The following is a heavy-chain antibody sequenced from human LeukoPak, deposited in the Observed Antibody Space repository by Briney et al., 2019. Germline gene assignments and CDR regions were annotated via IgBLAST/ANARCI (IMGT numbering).Heavy chain of an antibody. CDR2: INHSGST. Sequence: SETLSLTCAVYGGSFSGYYWSWIRQPPGKGLEWIGEINHSGSTNYNPSLKSRVTISVDTSKNQFSLKLNSVTAADTAVYFCARNYDFWSGYYKVSWLDPWGQGTLVTVSS. CDR3: ARNYDFWSGYYKVSWLDP. D-gene: IGHD3-3*01. V-gene: IGHV4-34*01. J-gene: IGHJ5*02. CDR1: GGSFSGYY.